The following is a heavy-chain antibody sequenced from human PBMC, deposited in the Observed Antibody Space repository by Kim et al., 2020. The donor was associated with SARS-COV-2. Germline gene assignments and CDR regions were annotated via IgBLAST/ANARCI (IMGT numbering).Heavy chain of an antibody. CDR1: GYTFTSYG. Sequence: ASVKVSCKASGYTFTSYGISWVRQAPGQGLEWMGWISAYNGNTNYAQKLQGRVTMTTDTSTSTAYMELRSLRSDDTAVYYCARGVARFGDRHLYGMDVWGQGTTVTVSS. J-gene: IGHJ6*02. CDR3: ARGVARFGDRHLYGMDV. V-gene: IGHV1-18*04. D-gene: IGHD3-10*01. CDR2: ISAYNGNT.